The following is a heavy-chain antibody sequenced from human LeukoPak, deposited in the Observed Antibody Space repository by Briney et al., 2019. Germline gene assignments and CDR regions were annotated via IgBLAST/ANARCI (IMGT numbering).Heavy chain of an antibody. Sequence: GGSLRLSCAASGFTFSTYAMTWVRQAPGKGLEWVSAISGSGGSTYYADSVKGRFTVSRDNSRNTLYLQMNSLRVEDTAVYYCAKQYYNFWSGWVNWGQGTLVTVSS. CDR2: ISGSGGST. D-gene: IGHD3-3*01. J-gene: IGHJ4*02. CDR1: GFTFSTYA. V-gene: IGHV3-23*01. CDR3: AKQYYNFWSGWVN.